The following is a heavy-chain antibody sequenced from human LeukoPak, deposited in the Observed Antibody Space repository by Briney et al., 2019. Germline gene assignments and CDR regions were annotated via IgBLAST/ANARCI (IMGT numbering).Heavy chain of an antibody. CDR1: GFTFSSYA. V-gene: IGHV3-23*01. J-gene: IGHJ4*02. Sequence: GGSLRLSCAASGFTFSSYAMSWARQAPGKGLEWVSAISGNGDSAYYADSVKGRFTISRDNAKNSLYLQMNSLRAEDTAVYYCARQRGSSSFSDYWSQGTLVTVSS. CDR3: ARQRGSSSFSDY. CDR2: ISGNGDSA. D-gene: IGHD6-6*01.